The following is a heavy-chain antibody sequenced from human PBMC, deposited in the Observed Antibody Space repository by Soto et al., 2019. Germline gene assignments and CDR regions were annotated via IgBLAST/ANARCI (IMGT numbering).Heavy chain of an antibody. V-gene: IGHV1-69*01. J-gene: IGHJ5*02. Sequence: QVQLVQSGAEVKKPGSSVKVSCKAPGGNFSSNGIRWVRQAPGQGLELMGGIIPTFGTTNYAHKFRGRVTITADESTGTAYMELSSLRSDDTAVYYCVGASDSTWYNWLDPWGQGTLVTVSS. CDR2: IIPTFGTT. D-gene: IGHD5-18*01. CDR3: VGASDSTWYNWLDP. CDR1: GGNFSSNG.